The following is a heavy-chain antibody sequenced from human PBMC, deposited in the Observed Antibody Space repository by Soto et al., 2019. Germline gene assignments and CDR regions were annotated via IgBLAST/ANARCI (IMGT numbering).Heavy chain of an antibody. V-gene: IGHV3-33*01. Sequence: QVQLVESGGGVVQPGRSLSLSCAPSGFTFSAYGMHWVRQAPGKGPEWVALIWYDGTNKYYSDSVKGRFTISRDESKNTLYLQMTNRRDEDTAVYYGARNREYSDYGGFYYGMDVWGQGTTVTVSS. CDR3: ARNREYSDYGGFYYGMDV. J-gene: IGHJ6*02. CDR1: GFTFSAYG. D-gene: IGHD5-12*01. CDR2: IWYDGTNK.